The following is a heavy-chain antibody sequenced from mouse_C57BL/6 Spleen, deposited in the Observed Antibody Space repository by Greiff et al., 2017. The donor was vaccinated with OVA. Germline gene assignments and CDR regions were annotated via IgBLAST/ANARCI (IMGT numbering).Heavy chain of an antibody. CDR3: AREGYDGGVDY. V-gene: IGHV1-55*01. Sequence: QVQLQQPGAELVKPGASVKMSCKASGYTFTSYWITWVKQRPGQGLEWIGDIYPGSGSTNSNEKFKSKATLTVDTSSSTAYMPLSSLTSEDSAVYYCAREGYDGGVDYWGQGTTLTVSS. J-gene: IGHJ2*01. CDR1: GYTFTSYW. D-gene: IGHD2-2*01. CDR2: IYPGSGST.